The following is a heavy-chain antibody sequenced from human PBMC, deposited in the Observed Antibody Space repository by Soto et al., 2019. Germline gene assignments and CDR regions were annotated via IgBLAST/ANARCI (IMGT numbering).Heavy chain of an antibody. J-gene: IGHJ6*02. Sequence: ASVKVSCKASGYTFTGYYMHWVRQAPGQGLEWMGWINPNSGGTNYAQKFQGWVTMTRDTSISTAYMELSRLRSDDTAVYYCARDKRYCSSTSGYKGPRYYYGMDVWGQGTTVTVYS. CDR2: INPNSGGT. CDR1: GYTFTGYY. D-gene: IGHD2-2*02. CDR3: ARDKRYCSSTSGYKGPRYYYGMDV. V-gene: IGHV1-2*04.